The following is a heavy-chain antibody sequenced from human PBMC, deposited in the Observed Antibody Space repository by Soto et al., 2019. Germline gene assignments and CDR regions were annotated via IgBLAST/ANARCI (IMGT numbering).Heavy chain of an antibody. CDR1: GGSFSGYY. D-gene: IGHD5-18*01. V-gene: IGHV4-34*01. CDR2: INHSGST. Sequence: QVQLQQWGAGLLKPSETLSLTCAVYGGSFSGYYWSWIRQPPGKGLEWIGEINHSGSTNYNPSLKSRVTISVDTSKNQFSLKLSSVTAADTAVYYCARVYRGYSYGYHYYYGMDVWGQGTTVTVSS. CDR3: ARVYRGYSYGYHYYYGMDV. J-gene: IGHJ6*02.